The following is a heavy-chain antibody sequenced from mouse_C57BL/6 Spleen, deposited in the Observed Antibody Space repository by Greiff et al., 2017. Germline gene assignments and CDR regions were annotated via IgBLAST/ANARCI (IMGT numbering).Heavy chain of an antibody. Sequence: QVQLQQSGAELVRPGTSVKVSCKASGYAFTNYLIEWVKQRPGQGLEWIGVINPGSGGTNYNEKFKGKATLTADKSSSTAYMQLSSLTSEDSAVXFCARSGVIMTGYYYAMDYWGQGTSVTVSS. V-gene: IGHV1-54*01. CDR1: GYAFTNYL. CDR3: ARSGVIMTGYYYAMDY. D-gene: IGHD1-1*01. CDR2: INPGSGGT. J-gene: IGHJ4*01.